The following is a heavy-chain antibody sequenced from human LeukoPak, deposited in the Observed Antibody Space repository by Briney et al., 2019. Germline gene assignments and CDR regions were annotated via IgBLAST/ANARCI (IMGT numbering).Heavy chain of an antibody. Sequence: PGGSLRLSCAASGFIFSNYGIHWVRQAPGKGLEWVAFIQSDGSNKYYADSVKGRFTVSRDNSKKTLYLRMISLRPEDTAVYYCAKAKPGSYWTSVDYWGQGTLVTVSS. V-gene: IGHV3-30*02. J-gene: IGHJ4*02. D-gene: IGHD1-26*01. CDR3: AKAKPGSYWTSVDY. CDR1: GFIFSNYG. CDR2: IQSDGSNK.